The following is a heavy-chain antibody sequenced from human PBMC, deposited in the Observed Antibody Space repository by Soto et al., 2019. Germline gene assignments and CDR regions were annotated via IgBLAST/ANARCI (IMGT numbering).Heavy chain of an antibody. V-gene: IGHV6-1*01. D-gene: IGHD3-10*01. CDR3: ARGEEGSGRIFDY. CDR2: TYYRSKWYN. J-gene: IGHJ4*02. CDR1: GDSVSSNTAG. Sequence: QVQLQQSGPGLVKPSQTLSLTCTISGDSVSSNTAGWNWIRQSPSRGLEWLGRTYYRSKWYNDYVLFVKSRIIINPDTYNHQFSLQLSSVTPEDTALYYCARGEEGSGRIFDYWGQGTLVTVSS.